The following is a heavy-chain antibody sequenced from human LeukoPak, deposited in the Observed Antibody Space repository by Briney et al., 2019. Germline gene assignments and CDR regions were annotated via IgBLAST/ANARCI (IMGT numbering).Heavy chain of an antibody. V-gene: IGHV4-31*03. CDR3: ARDFEDRNWFDP. J-gene: IGHJ5*02. CDR2: IYYSGST. D-gene: IGHD3-9*01. Sequence: SETLSLTCTVSGGSISSGGYYWSRIRQHPGKGLEWIGYIYYSGSTYYNPSLKSRVTISVDTSKNQFSLKLSSVTAADTAVYYCARDFEDRNWFDPWGQGTLVTVSS. CDR1: GGSISSGGYY.